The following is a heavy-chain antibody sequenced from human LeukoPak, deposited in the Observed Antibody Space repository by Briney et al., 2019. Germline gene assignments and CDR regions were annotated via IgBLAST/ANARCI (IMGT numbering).Heavy chain of an antibody. D-gene: IGHD4-17*01. CDR3: ARIARDLTVTTDYFDY. Sequence: SETPSLACTVSGGSISSFYWSWIRQPPGKGLEWIGYIYYSGSTNYNPSLKSRVTMSVDTSKNQFSLKLSSVTAADTAVYYCARIARDLTVTTDYFDYWGQGTLVTVSS. J-gene: IGHJ4*02. CDR2: IYYSGST. CDR1: GGSISSFY. V-gene: IGHV4-59*08.